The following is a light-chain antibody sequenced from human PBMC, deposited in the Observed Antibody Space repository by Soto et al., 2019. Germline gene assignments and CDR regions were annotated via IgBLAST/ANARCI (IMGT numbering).Light chain of an antibody. CDR1: QSVLYSSNNKNY. CDR2: WAS. V-gene: IGKV4-1*01. Sequence: DIVLAQSPDSLAVSLGERATFNCKSSQSVLYSSNNKNYLAWYQQKPGQPPKLLIYWASTRASGVPDRFSGSGSGTDFTLTISSLQAEDVAVYYCQQYYSSPRTFGQGTKLEIE. CDR3: QQYYSSPRT. J-gene: IGKJ2*01.